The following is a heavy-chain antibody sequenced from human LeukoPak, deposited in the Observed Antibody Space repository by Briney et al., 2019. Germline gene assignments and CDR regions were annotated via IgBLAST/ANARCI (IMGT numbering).Heavy chain of an antibody. CDR2: VDPEDGET. CDR1: GYTFDVYY. CDR3: ARSGDLGAFDF. J-gene: IGHJ4*02. D-gene: IGHD3-22*01. Sequence: ASVKISCKASGYTFDVYYMNWVRQAPGKGLEWVGRVDPEDGETIFAEKFQGRITMTADTSTHTSYMELSSLRSEDTAVYFCARSGDLGAFDFWGQGTLVTVSS. V-gene: IGHV1-69-2*01.